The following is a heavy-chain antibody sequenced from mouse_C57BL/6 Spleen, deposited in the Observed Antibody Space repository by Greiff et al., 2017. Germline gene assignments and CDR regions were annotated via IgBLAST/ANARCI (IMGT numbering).Heavy chain of an antibody. J-gene: IGHJ3*01. CDR1: GYAFSSSW. Sequence: VQGVESGPELVKPGASVKISCKASGYAFSSSWMNWVKQRPGKGLEWIGRIYPGDGDTNYNGKFKGKATLTADKSSSTAYMQLSSLTSEDSAVYFCAGDYGRGDWGQGTLVTVSA. CDR3: AGDYGRGD. CDR2: IYPGDGDT. V-gene: IGHV1-82*01. D-gene: IGHD1-1*01.